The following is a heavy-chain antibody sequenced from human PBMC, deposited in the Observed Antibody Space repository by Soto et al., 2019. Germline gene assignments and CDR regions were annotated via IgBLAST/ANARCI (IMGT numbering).Heavy chain of an antibody. J-gene: IGHJ4*02. CDR3: ARVTQGVAGKDY. CDR2: ISAYNGNT. Sequence: PVKGSCKASCYTFTSYGISWVRQATGQGLEWMGWISAYNGNTNYAQKLQGRVTMTTDTSTSTAYMELRSLRSDDTAVYYCARVTQGVAGKDYWGQGTLVTVSS. V-gene: IGHV1-18*01. CDR1: CYTFTSYG. D-gene: IGHD6-19*01.